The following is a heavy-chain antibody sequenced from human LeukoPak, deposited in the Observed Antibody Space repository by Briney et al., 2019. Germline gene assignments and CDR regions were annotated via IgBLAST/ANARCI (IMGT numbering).Heavy chain of an antibody. CDR1: GVSISSSSYY. Sequence: PSETLSPTCSGSGVSISSSSYYWGWIRQPPGKGLEWIGSIYYSGSTYYNPSLKSRVTISVDTSKNQFSLKLSSVTAADTAVYYCARLRIPRVWYFDLWGRGTLVTVSS. D-gene: IGHD2/OR15-2a*01. V-gene: IGHV4-39*01. CDR3: ARLRIPRVWYFDL. J-gene: IGHJ2*01. CDR2: IYYSGST.